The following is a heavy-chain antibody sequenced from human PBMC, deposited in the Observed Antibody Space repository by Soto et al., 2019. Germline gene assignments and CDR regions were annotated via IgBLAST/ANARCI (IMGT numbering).Heavy chain of an antibody. D-gene: IGHD2-15*01. V-gene: IGHV3-23*01. CDR1: GFTFSSYA. Sequence: GGSLRLSCAASGFTFSSYAMSWVRQAPGKGLEWVSAISGSGGSTYYAGSVKGRFTISRDNSKNTLYLQMNSLRAEDTAVYYCAKAGGNHDAFDIWGQGTMVPVSS. J-gene: IGHJ3*02. CDR3: AKAGGNHDAFDI. CDR2: ISGSGGST.